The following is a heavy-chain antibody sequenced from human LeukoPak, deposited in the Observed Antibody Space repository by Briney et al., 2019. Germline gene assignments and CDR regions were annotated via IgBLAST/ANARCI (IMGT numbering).Heavy chain of an antibody. Sequence: SETLSLTCTVSGGSISPYYWSWIRQPPGKGPEWLGYIYYSGNTDYNPSLKSRVAISVDTSKNQFSLKLSSVTAADTAVYYCARSTGSTMFIDYWGQGTLVTVSS. CDR3: ARSTGSTMFIDY. CDR2: IYYSGNT. D-gene: IGHD3-10*02. V-gene: IGHV4-59*01. CDR1: GGSISPYY. J-gene: IGHJ4*02.